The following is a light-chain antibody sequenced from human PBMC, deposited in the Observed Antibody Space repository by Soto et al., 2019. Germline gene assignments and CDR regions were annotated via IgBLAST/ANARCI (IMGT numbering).Light chain of an antibody. V-gene: IGLV2-14*01. CDR1: SSDVGAYKY. J-gene: IGLJ1*01. CDR2: EVS. Sequence: QSVLTQPASVSGSPGQSITISCTGTSSDVGAYKYVSWYQQHPGKAPKVMIYEVSNRPSGVSNRFSGSKSGNTASLTISGLQAEDDSDYFCSSYSSSSTLFVFGTGTKVTV. CDR3: SSYSSSSTLFV.